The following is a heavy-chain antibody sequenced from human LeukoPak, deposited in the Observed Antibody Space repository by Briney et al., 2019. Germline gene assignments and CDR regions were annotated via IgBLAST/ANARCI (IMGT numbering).Heavy chain of an antibody. J-gene: IGHJ4*02. Sequence: GASVKVSCKASEYTFSSYSIHWVRQAPEQRLEWMGWINAGKGNTKYSQKLQGRVTMTTDTSTSTAYMELRSLRSDDTAVYYCARVHLFHDYGAPLRPDRRFDYWGQGALVTVSS. V-gene: IGHV1-3*01. CDR3: ARVHLFHDYGAPLRPDRRFDY. CDR2: INAGKGNT. CDR1: EYTFSSYS. D-gene: IGHD4-17*01.